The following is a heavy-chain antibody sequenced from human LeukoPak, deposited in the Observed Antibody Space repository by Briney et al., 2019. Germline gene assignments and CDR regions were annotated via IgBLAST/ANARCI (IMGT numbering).Heavy chain of an antibody. CDR3: ARVRTSCNPECDYYYMDV. Sequence: PSETLSLTCTVSGGSISGYYWGWIRQPPGKGLEWIGSIYYSGSTYYNPSLKSRVTISVDTSKNQFSLKLSSVTAADTAVYYCARVRTSCNPECDYYYMDVWGKGTTVTVSS. CDR2: IYYSGST. V-gene: IGHV4-39*07. CDR1: GGSISGYY. D-gene: IGHD2-2*01. J-gene: IGHJ6*03.